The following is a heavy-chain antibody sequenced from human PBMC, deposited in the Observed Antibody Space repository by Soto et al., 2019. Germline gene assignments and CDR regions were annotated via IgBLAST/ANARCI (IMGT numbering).Heavy chain of an antibody. J-gene: IGHJ4*02. Sequence: SETLSLTCTVSGGSISSGGYYWSWIRQHPGKGLEWIGYIYYSGSTYYNPSLKSRVTISVDTSKNQFSLKLSSVTAADTAVYYCASVGAQWFGELLWWGQGTLVTVSS. D-gene: IGHD3-10*01. CDR3: ASVGAQWFGELLW. CDR1: GGSISSGGYY. V-gene: IGHV4-31*03. CDR2: IYYSGST.